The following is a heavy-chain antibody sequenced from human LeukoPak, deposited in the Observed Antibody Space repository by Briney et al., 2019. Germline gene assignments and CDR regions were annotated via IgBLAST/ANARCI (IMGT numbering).Heavy chain of an antibody. J-gene: IGHJ4*02. CDR3: VNGWLLDS. Sequence: GGCLRLSCAASGVSLSTTEINWVRQAPGRGLEWVSYILGTESVRNYADAVKGRFTISIDHAKNSVFLHMSSLKAEDTAVYYCVNGWLLDSWGQGTLVTVS. D-gene: IGHD5-12*01. CDR2: ILGTESVR. V-gene: IGHV3-48*03. CDR1: GVSLSTTE.